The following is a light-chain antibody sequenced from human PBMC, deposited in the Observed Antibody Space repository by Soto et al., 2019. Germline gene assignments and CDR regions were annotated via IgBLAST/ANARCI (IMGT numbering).Light chain of an antibody. J-gene: IGLJ3*02. CDR3: QTWGTGIRV. CDR1: SGHSSDA. CDR2: LNSDGSH. Sequence: QLVLTQSPSASASLGASVKLTCTLSSGHSSDAIAWHQQQPEKGPRYLMKLNSDGSHSKGDGIPDRFSGSSSGAERYLTISSLQSEAEADYYCQTWGTGIRVFGGGTKLTVL. V-gene: IGLV4-69*01.